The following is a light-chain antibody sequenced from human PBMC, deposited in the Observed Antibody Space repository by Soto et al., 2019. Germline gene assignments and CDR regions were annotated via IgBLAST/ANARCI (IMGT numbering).Light chain of an antibody. CDR2: DAS. CDR3: QHYNSYSEA. CDR1: QSISSR. Sequence: DIQMTQSPSTLSASVGDRVTITCRASQSISSRLAWYQQKPGKAPKLLISDASNLESGVPSRFSGSGSGTEFTLTISSLQPDDFATYYCQHYNSYSEAFGQGTKVDIK. J-gene: IGKJ1*01. V-gene: IGKV1-5*01.